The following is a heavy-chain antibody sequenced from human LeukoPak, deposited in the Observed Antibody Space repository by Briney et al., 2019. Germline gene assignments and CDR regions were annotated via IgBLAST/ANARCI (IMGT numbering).Heavy chain of an antibody. CDR3: AGPMFRNYYYYGMDV. CDR2: INHSGST. D-gene: IGHD3-10*01. Sequence: SETLSLTCAVYGGSFSGYYWSWIRQPPGKGLEWIGEINHSGSTNYNPSLKSRVTISVDTSKNQFSLKLSSVTAADTAVYYCAGPMFRNYYYYGMDVWGQGTTVTVSS. CDR1: GGSFSGYY. V-gene: IGHV4-34*01. J-gene: IGHJ6*02.